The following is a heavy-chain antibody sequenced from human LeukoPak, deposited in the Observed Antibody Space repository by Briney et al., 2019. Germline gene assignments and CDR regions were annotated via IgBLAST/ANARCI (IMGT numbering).Heavy chain of an antibody. Sequence: GGSLRLSCAASGFTFSSYSMNWVRQAPGKGLEWVSSISSSSSYIYYADSVKGRFTISRDNSKNTLYLQMNSLRAEDTAVYYCARVIERYDFWSGYYSHYGMDVWGQGTTVTVSS. D-gene: IGHD3-3*01. CDR3: ARVIERYDFWSGYYSHYGMDV. CDR1: GFTFSSYS. J-gene: IGHJ6*02. V-gene: IGHV3-21*01. CDR2: ISSSSSYI.